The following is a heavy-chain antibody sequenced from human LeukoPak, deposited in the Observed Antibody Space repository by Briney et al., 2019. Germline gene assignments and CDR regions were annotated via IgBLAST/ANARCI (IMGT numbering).Heavy chain of an antibody. V-gene: IGHV3-7*04. CDR3: VRGHTILAY. CDR2: INQDGSEK. Sequence: PGGSLRLSCAASGLIFSNFLMTWVRQAPGKGLEWVANINQDGSEKYYVDSVKGRFAISRDNAKNSLYLQMNSLRADDTALYYCVRGHTILAYWGQGTLVTVSS. CDR1: GLIFSNFL. J-gene: IGHJ4*02. D-gene: IGHD2-21*01.